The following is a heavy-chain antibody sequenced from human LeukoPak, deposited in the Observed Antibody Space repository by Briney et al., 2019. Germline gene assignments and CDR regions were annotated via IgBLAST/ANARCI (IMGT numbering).Heavy chain of an antibody. Sequence: GESLKISCKGSGYSFTNYWIGWVRQMPGKGLEWMGIIYPGDSDTRYSPSFQGQVTISADKSISTAYLQWSSLKASDTAMYYCARIPTGYCGGDCYWSHWGQGTLVISSS. D-gene: IGHD2-21*02. V-gene: IGHV5-51*01. J-gene: IGHJ4*02. CDR1: GYSFTNYW. CDR3: ARIPTGYCGGDCYWSH. CDR2: IYPGDSDT.